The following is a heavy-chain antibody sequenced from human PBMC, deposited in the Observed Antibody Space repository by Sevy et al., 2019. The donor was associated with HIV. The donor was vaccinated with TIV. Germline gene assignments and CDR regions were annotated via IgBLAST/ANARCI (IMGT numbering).Heavy chain of an antibody. CDR2: MNPNTDNT. D-gene: IGHD3-22*01. CDR1: GYIFTSYD. V-gene: IGHV1-8*01. Sequence: ASVKVSCKASGYIFTSYDINWVRQATGQGLEWMGWMNPNTDNTGYAQKFQGRVTMTRNTSISKAYMELSSLRSEDTAVYYCARSGDSSGLKTYFDYWGQGTLVTVSS. CDR3: ARSGDSSGLKTYFDY. J-gene: IGHJ4*02.